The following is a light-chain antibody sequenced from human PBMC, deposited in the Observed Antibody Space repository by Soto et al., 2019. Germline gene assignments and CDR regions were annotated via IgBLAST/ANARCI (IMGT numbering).Light chain of an antibody. CDR1: QSVTNNY. CDR2: GAA. CDR3: PQYGTSLT. V-gene: IGKV3-20*01. Sequence: EIVLTQSPGTLSLSPGERATLSCRASQSVTNNYLAWYQHKPGQAPRCLIYGAAIRSTGIPDRFGGSGSGADCYLNISRLVPEGLAVYYCPQYGTSLTFGQGTKLEIK. J-gene: IGKJ2*01.